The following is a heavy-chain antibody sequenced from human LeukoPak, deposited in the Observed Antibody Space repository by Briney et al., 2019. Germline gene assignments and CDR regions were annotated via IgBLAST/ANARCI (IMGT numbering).Heavy chain of an antibody. V-gene: IGHV5-51*01. J-gene: IGHJ4*02. CDR2: IYPGDSDT. CDR3: ARLDGSGSYPPYSDY. CDR1: GYSFTNYW. Sequence: GESLKISCKGSGYSFTNYWIGWVRQMPGKGLEWMGIIYPGDSDTRYSPSFQGQVTISADKSIRIAYLQWTSLKASDTAMYYCARLDGSGSYPPYSDYWGQGTLVTVSS. D-gene: IGHD1-26*01.